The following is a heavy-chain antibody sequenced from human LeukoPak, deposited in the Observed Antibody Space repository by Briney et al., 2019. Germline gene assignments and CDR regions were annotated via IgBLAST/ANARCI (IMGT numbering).Heavy chain of an antibody. CDR1: GGSISSNNCY. D-gene: IGHD2/OR15-2a*01. J-gene: IGHJ4*02. CDR2: IYYTGST. CDR3: ASLKVPGHFDY. V-gene: IGHV4-39*01. Sequence: SETLSLTCTVSGGSISSNNCYLAWIRQPPGKGLEWIANIYYTGSTYYNPSLKNRVTISVDTSKNQFSLKVMSLTAADTAVYYCASLKVPGHFDYWGQGTLVTLSS.